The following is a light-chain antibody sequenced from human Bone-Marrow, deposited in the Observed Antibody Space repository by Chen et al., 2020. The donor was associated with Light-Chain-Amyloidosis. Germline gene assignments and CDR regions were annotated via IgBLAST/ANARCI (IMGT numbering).Light chain of an antibody. CDR2: EVT. CDR3: SSYTITNTLV. J-gene: IGLJ1*01. Sequence: QSALTQPASVSGSPGQSITISCTGTSSDVGGDNRVSWYQQHPDKAPKLMIYEVTNRPSWVPDRFSGSNANNTASLTISGLQTEDEADYFCSSYTITNTLVFGSGTRVTVL. V-gene: IGLV2-14*01. CDR1: SSDVGGDNR.